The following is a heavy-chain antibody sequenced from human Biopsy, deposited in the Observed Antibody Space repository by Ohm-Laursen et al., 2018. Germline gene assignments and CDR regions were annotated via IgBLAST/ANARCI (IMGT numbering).Heavy chain of an antibody. D-gene: IGHD3-9*01. CDR3: ATKLTGYFHH. J-gene: IGHJ1*01. CDR1: GGTLSNYG. CDR2: NIPILGTV. V-gene: IGHV1-69*06. Sequence: GSSVKVSCKVPGGTLSNYGVNWVRQAPGQGIEWLGGNIPILGTVNYAQKFQDRVTVAADTSTSTATMELRSLRSDDTAVYYCATKLTGYFHHWGQGTLVIVSS.